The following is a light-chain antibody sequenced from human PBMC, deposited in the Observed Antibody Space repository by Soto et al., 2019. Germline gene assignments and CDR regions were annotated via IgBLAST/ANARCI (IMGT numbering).Light chain of an antibody. V-gene: IGKV3-20*01. CDR1: QSVSSSY. Sequence: EIVFTHSPGTLSLSPGERATPSCRASQSVSSSYLAWYQQKPGQAPRLLIYGASSRATGIPDRFSGSGSGTDFTLTISRLEPEDFAVYYCQQYGSSPRVTFGQGTRLEIK. CDR3: QQYGSSPRVT. J-gene: IGKJ5*01. CDR2: GAS.